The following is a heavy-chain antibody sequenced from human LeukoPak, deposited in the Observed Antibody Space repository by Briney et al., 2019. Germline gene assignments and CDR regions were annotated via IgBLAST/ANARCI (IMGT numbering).Heavy chain of an antibody. V-gene: IGHV1-24*01. D-gene: IGHD3-22*01. CDR1: GYTLTELS. Sequence: ASVKVSCKVSGYTLTELSMHWVRQVPGKGLEWMGGFDPEDGETIYAQKFQGRVTMTEDTSTDTAYMELSSLRSEDTAVYYCATDLDSSGYYYGFRMPFDYWGQGTLVTVSS. CDR2: FDPEDGET. CDR3: ATDLDSSGYYYGFRMPFDY. J-gene: IGHJ4*02.